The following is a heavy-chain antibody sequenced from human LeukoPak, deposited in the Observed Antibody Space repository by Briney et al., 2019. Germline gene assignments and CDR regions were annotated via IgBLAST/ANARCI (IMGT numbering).Heavy chain of an antibody. D-gene: IGHD6-19*01. V-gene: IGHV3-33*01. CDR1: GFTFSSYG. J-gene: IGHJ4*02. CDR2: IWYDGSNK. Sequence: GGSLRLSCAASGFTFSSYGMHWVRQAPGKGLEWVAVIWYDGSNKYYADSVKGRFTISRDNSKNTLYLQMNSLRAEDTAVYYCARSSSGPRAPFDYWGQGTLVTVSS. CDR3: ARSSSGPRAPFDY.